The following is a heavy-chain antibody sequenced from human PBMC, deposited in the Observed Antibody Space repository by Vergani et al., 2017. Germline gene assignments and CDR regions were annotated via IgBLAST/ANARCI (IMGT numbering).Heavy chain of an antibody. CDR1: GFTFNHYA. V-gene: IGHV3-23*01. D-gene: IGHD5-12*01. J-gene: IGHJ6*02. CDR3: AKANPLNNLVDYFSYDTALDV. CDR2: ISGSGGST. Sequence: EVQLLESGGDVVQPGGSLRLSCAASGFTFNHYAMNWVRQAPGKGLEWVSGISGSGGSTYYAGSVKGRFTISRDSSKNTLYLQMNSLSAGDTAVYYCAKANPLNNLVDYFSYDTALDVRGRGPSLTVSS.